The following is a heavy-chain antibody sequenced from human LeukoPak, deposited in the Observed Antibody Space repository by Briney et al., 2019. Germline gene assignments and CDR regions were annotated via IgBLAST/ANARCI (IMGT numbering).Heavy chain of an antibody. D-gene: IGHD6-19*01. Sequence: GGSLRLSCTASGFTFGDYAMHWVRQAPGKGLEYVSAISSNGGSTYYADSVKGRFTISRDNSKNTLYLQMSSLRAEDTAVYYCVKDGLAVAGTGYFDYWGQGTLVTVSS. V-gene: IGHV3-64D*06. J-gene: IGHJ4*02. CDR2: ISSNGGST. CDR1: GFTFGDYA. CDR3: VKDGLAVAGTGYFDY.